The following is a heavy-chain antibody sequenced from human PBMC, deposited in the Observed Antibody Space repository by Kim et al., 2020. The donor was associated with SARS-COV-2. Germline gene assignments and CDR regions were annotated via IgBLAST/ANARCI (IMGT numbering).Heavy chain of an antibody. CDR1: GGTFSSYA. V-gene: IGHV1-69*13. CDR3: ARARRRDGHNYYYGPYWYFDL. Sequence: SVKVSCKASGGTFSSYAISWVRQAPGQGLEWMGGIIPIFGTANYAQKFQGRVTITADESTSTAYMELSSLRSEDTAVYYCARARRRDGHNYYYGPYWYFDLWGRGTLVTVSS. D-gene: IGHD3-10*01. CDR2: IIPIFGTA. J-gene: IGHJ2*01.